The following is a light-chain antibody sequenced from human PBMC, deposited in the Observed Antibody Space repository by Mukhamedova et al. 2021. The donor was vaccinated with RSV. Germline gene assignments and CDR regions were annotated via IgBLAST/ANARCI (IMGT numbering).Light chain of an antibody. CDR3: QQYITYWT. Sequence: WYQRRVHGKAPKLLIYKASNLQSGVPSRFSGSGSGTEFTLTISSLQPDYFATYFCQQYITYWTFGQGTKVEIK. V-gene: IGKV1-5*03. J-gene: IGKJ1*01. CDR2: KAS.